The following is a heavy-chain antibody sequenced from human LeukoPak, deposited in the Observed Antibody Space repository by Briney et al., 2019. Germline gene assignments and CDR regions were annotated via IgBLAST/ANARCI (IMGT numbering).Heavy chain of an antibody. CDR3: ARTERWLQSDAFDI. CDR2: INPNSGGT. J-gene: IGHJ3*02. D-gene: IGHD5-24*01. V-gene: IGHV1-2*02. CDR1: GYTFTGYY. Sequence: ASVKVSCKASGYTFTGYYMHWVRQAPGQGLEWMGWINPNSGGTNYAQKFQGRVTMTRDTSIGTVYMELSRLRSDDTAVYYCARTERWLQSDAFDIWGQGTMVTVSS.